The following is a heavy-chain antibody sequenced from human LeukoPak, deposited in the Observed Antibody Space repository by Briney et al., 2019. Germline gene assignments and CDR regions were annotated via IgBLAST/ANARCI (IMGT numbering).Heavy chain of an antibody. CDR1: GGSFSGYY. Sequence: SETLSLTCAVYGGSFSGYYWSWIRQPPGKGLEWLGEINHSGSTNYNPSLKSRVTISVDTSKNQFSLKLSSVTAADTAVYYCGAQKYYYDSSGYSIDYWGQGTLVTVSS. CDR2: INHSGST. CDR3: GAQKYYYDSSGYSIDY. V-gene: IGHV4-34*01. D-gene: IGHD3-22*01. J-gene: IGHJ4*02.